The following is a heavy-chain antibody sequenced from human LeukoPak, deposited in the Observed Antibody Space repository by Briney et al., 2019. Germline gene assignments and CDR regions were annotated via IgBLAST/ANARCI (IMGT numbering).Heavy chain of an antibody. V-gene: IGHV1-2*06. CDR1: GYTFTGYY. CDR2: INPNSGGT. J-gene: IGHJ6*03. D-gene: IGHD2-2*01. Sequence: ASVKVSCKASGYTFTGYYMHWVRQAPGQGLEWMGRINPNSGGTNYAQKFQGRVTMTRDTSISPAYMELSRLRSDDTAVYYCAREQSGCSSTSCYRHYYYMDVWGKGTTVTVSS. CDR3: AREQSGCSSTSCYRHYYYMDV.